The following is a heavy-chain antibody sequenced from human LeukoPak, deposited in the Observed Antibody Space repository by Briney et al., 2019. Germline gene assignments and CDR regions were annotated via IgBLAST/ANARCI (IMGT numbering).Heavy chain of an antibody. Sequence: PGGSLRLSCAASGFTFSTHGMHWVRQAPGKGLEWVAIISFDGSHKYYVDSVKGRFTISRDNSKNTLYLQMNSLRAEDTAVYYCAKDLLRIASYAFDIWGQGTMVTVSS. CDR1: GFTFSTHG. D-gene: IGHD6-13*01. CDR2: ISFDGSHK. CDR3: AKDLLRIASYAFDI. V-gene: IGHV3-30*18. J-gene: IGHJ3*02.